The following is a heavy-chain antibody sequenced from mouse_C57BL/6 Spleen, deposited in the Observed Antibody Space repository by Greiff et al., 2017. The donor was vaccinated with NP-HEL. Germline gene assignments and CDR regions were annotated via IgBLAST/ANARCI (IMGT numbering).Heavy chain of an antibody. D-gene: IGHD1-1*01. CDR2: IYPGDGDT. V-gene: IGHV1-82*01. CDR3: ARENYGSSYLWYFDV. J-gene: IGHJ1*03. CDR1: GYAFSSSW. Sequence: VQLQPSGPELVKPGASVKISCKASGYAFSSSWMNWVKQRPGKGLEWIGRIYPGDGDTNYNGKFKGKATLTADKSSSTAYMQLSSLTSEDSAVYFCARENYGSSYLWYFDVWGTGTTVTVSS.